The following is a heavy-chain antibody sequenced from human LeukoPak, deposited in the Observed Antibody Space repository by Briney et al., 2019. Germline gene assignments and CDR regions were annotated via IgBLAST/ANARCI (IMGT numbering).Heavy chain of an antibody. CDR1: AGSLKNFY. CDR3: ARQVGYYDFWSGYYHDAFDI. V-gene: IGHV4-4*07. J-gene: IGHJ3*02. D-gene: IGHD3-3*01. Sequence: PSETLSLTCTVSAGSLKNFYWSWIRQPAGKGLEWIGRIYTSGSTNYNPSLKSRVTMSVDTSKNQFSLKLSSVTAADTAVYYCARQVGYYDFWSGYYHDAFDIWGQGTMVTVSS. CDR2: IYTSGST.